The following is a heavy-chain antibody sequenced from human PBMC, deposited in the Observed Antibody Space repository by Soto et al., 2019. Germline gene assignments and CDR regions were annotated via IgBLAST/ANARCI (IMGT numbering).Heavy chain of an antibody. CDR1: GGSIRNYY. V-gene: IGHV4-4*08. CDR3: MLGSGWKDFDY. CDR2: IYNSENA. Sequence: SETLSLTCTASGGSIRNYYWNWIRQPPGKGLEWIANIYNSENANYNPSLMSRVTISVDTSKNQFSLKLSSVTAADTAVYYCMLGSGWKDFDYWGQGTLVTVSS. J-gene: IGHJ4*02. D-gene: IGHD3-22*01.